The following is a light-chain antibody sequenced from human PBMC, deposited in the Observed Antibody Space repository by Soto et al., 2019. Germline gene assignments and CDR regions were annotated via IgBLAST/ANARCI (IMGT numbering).Light chain of an antibody. CDR1: QIVASTS. CDR2: AAS. CDR3: HQDDGSPPYT. J-gene: IGKJ2*01. Sequence: EIVLTQSPGTLSLSPGDRATLSCRASQIVASTSFAWYQQSPGQAPRLLIYAASTRASDVPDRFSGSGSGTDFTLSISRLEPEDFAVYYCHQDDGSPPYTFGQGTRLEIK. V-gene: IGKV3-20*01.